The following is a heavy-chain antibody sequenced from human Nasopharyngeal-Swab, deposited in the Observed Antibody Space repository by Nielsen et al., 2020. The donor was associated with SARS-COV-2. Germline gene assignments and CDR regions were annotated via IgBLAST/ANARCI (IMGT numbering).Heavy chain of an antibody. Sequence: SETLSLTCSPSGSSIVSRSHYWSWIRQPAGQGLARIVRVTARACTDYNPSLKSRVTISVDTSRNQFSLKLKSMTAADTAKYFCARDLLLVAGQYYSYYYAMDVWGPGTTVTVSS. V-gene: IGHV4-61*02. CDR3: ARDLLLVAGQYYSYYYAMDV. CDR1: GSSIVSRSHY. CDR2: VTARACT. D-gene: IGHD6-19*01. J-gene: IGHJ6*02.